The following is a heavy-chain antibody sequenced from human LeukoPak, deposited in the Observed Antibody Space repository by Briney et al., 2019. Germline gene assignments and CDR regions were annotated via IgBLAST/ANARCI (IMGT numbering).Heavy chain of an antibody. CDR3: ARDQTDCSSASCYRRYYYYYYYMDV. CDR1: GFTFSSYA. D-gene: IGHD2-2*01. Sequence: PGGSLRLSCAASGFTFSSYALHWVRQAPGKGLEWVALMSYDGSNEYYADSVGGRFTISRDNSKNTLYLQMNSLRAEDTAVYYCARDQTDCSSASCYRRYYYYYYYMDVWGKGTTVTVSS. V-gene: IGHV3-30*01. CDR2: MSYDGSNE. J-gene: IGHJ6*03.